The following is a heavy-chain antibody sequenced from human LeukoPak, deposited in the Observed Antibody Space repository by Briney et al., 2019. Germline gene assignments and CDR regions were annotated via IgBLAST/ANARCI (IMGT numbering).Heavy chain of an antibody. J-gene: IGHJ6*02. Sequence: SETLSLTCTVSGASISDYYWSWIRQPPGKGLEWIGYIYYSGSTNYNPSLKSRVTISVDTSKNQFSLKLSSVTAADTAVYYCASAAGDTAMVYYYYYGMDVWGQGTTVTVSS. D-gene: IGHD5-18*01. CDR2: IYYSGST. V-gene: IGHV4-59*01. CDR1: GASISDYY. CDR3: ASAAGDTAMVYYYYYGMDV.